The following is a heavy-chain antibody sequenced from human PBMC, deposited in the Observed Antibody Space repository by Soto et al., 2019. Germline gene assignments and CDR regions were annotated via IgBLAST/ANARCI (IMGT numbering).Heavy chain of an antibody. V-gene: IGHV4-4*02. CDR1: SDSIAGENW. D-gene: IGHD6-19*01. CDR3: ARVFSSGSGWMYYFDF. CDR2: VFHTGGT. Sequence: QVQLQESGPGLVKPSETLSLTCTVSSDSIAGENWWSWVRQPPGLGLEWIGEVFHTGGTNYNPSLKSRVTMEVDKSTNQFSLTLISATAADTAVYYCARVFSSGSGWMYYFDFWGQGTLFSVSS. J-gene: IGHJ4*02.